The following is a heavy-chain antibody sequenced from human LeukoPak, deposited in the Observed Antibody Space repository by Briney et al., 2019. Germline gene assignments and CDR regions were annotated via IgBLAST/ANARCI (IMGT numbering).Heavy chain of an antibody. D-gene: IGHD3-9*01. V-gene: IGHV4-39*07. CDR3: ARDSFTYYDILTGLDP. CDR1: GGSISSSTYY. CDR2: IFYSGRT. J-gene: IGHJ5*02. Sequence: SETLSLTCTVSGGSISSSTYYWGWIRQPPGKGLEWIGSIFYSGRTYYNPSLKSRVTMSVDTSKNQFSLRLSSVNAADTAVYYCARDSFTYYDILTGLDPWGQGTLVTVSS.